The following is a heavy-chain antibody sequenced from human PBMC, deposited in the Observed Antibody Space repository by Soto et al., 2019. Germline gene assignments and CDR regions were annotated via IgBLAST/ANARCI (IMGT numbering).Heavy chain of an antibody. CDR3: ARVVAAAWNGLGGLCP. J-gene: IGHJ5*02. CDR1: GFPFSSYN. D-gene: IGHD1-1*01. V-gene: IGHV3-21*01. Sequence: PGGSLRLSCETSGFPFSSYNMNWVRRAPGKGLEWVSSISTSSSYIYYADSVKGRFTVSRDNAKNSLYLEMSSLRAEDTAVYYCARVVAAAWNGLGGLCPWGQGTLVAVS. CDR2: ISTSSSYI.